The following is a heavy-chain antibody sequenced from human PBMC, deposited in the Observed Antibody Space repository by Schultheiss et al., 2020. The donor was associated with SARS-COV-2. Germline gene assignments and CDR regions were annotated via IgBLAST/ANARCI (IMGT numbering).Heavy chain of an antibody. CDR3: ARGYRYYYYAMDV. D-gene: IGHD5-18*01. CDR1: GGSINSGGYY. J-gene: IGHJ6*02. V-gene: IGHV4-31*03. Sequence: LSLTCTVSGGSINSGGYYWSWIRQHPGKGLEWIGYIYYSGDTSYNPSLKSRLTISGDTSKNQFSLKVNSVTAADTAVYYCARGYRYYYYAMDVWGQGTTVTVSS. CDR2: IYYSGDT.